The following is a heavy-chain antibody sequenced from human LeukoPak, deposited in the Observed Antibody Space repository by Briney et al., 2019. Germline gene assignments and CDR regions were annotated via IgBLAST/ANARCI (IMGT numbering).Heavy chain of an antibody. CDR2: ISSSCSTI. J-gene: IGHJ6*03. CDR3: ATSTSRGPYYYYMDV. CDR1: GFTFSSYE. V-gene: IGHV3-48*03. D-gene: IGHD2-2*01. Sequence: GGSLRLSCAASGFTFSSYEMNWVRQAPGKGLEWVSYISSSCSTIYYADSVKGRFTISRDNAKNSLYLQMNSLRAGDTAVYYCATSTSRGPYYYYMDVWGKGTTVTGSS.